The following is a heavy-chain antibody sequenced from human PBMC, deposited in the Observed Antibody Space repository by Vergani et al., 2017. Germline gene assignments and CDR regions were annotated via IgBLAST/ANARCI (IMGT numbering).Heavy chain of an antibody. V-gene: IGHV3-30-3*01. CDR3: ARQSRDVFCTNGVCPLGY. CDR1: GFTFSSYA. J-gene: IGHJ4*02. D-gene: IGHD2-8*01. Sequence: VQLLESGGGLAQPGGSLRLSCAASGFTFSSYAMHWVRQAPGKGLEWVAVISYDGSNKYYADSVKGRFTISRDNAKNSLHLQMNNLRAEDTAVYYCARQSRDVFCTNGVCPLGYWGQGALVTVSS. CDR2: ISYDGSNK.